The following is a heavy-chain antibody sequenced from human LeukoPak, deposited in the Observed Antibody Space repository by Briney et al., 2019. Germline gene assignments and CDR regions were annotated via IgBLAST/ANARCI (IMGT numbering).Heavy chain of an antibody. V-gene: IGHV1-2*02. J-gene: IGHJ5*02. Sequence: ASVTVSRKSSGYTFTVYYMHWVRQPPGHGLEWMGWINPNSGGTTFSQKFQGRVTMTRDTSISTACMGLSRLRPEDPAVYHCARKKRVAGSRGGFDPWGQGTLVTVSS. CDR3: ARKKRVAGSRGGFDP. CDR2: INPNSGGT. D-gene: IGHD3-10*01. CDR1: GYTFTVYY.